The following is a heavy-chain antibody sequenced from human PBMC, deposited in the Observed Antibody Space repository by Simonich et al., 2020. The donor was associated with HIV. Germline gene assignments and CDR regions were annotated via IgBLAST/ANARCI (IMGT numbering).Heavy chain of an antibody. CDR2: ISHSGST. Sequence: QVQLQESGPGLVKPSETLSLTCAVSGYSISSGYSWGCIRPPPGKGLEWLGSISHSGSTYYNPSLRSRVTISVDTSKNQFSLRLRSVTAADTAVYYCAREGADTTMVNWGQGTLVTVSS. J-gene: IGHJ4*02. CDR1: GYSISSGYS. V-gene: IGHV4-38-2*02. CDR3: AREGADTTMVN. D-gene: IGHD5-18*01.